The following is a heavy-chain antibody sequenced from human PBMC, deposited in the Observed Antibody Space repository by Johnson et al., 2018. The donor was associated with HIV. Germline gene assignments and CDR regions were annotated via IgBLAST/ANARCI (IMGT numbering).Heavy chain of an antibody. V-gene: IGHV3-NL1*01. CDR3: ARDVTKDAFDI. CDR2: ISWNSGSI. D-gene: IGHD4-17*01. CDR1: GFTFSSYA. Sequence: QVQLVESGGGVVQPGRSLRLSCAASGFTFSSYAMHWVRQAPGKGLEWVSGISWNSGSIGYADSVKGRFTISRDNSKTTLYLQMNSLRAEDTAVYYCARDVTKDAFDIWGQGTMVTVSS. J-gene: IGHJ3*02.